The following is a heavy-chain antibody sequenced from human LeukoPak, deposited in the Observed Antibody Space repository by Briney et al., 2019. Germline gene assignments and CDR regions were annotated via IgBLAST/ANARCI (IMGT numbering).Heavy chain of an antibody. V-gene: IGHV4-30-4*08. D-gene: IGHD1-26*01. CDR1: GGSFSGYY. CDR2: IYYSGST. J-gene: IGHJ4*02. CDR3: ARYGGGATYYFDY. Sequence: PSETLSLTCAVYGGSFSGYYWSWIRQPPGKGLEWIGYIYYSGSTYYNPSLKSRVTISVDTSKNQFSLKLSSVTAADTAVYYCARYGGGATYYFDYWGQGTLVTVSS.